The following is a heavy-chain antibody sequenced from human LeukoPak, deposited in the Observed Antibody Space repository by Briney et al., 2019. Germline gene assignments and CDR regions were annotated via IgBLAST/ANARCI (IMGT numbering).Heavy chain of an antibody. D-gene: IGHD6-6*01. CDR3: ARDNTGIAARRGLDY. J-gene: IGHJ4*02. CDR1: GYTFTSYY. Sequence: ASVKVSCKASGYTFTSYYMHWVRQAPGQGLEWMGIINPSGGSTSYPQKFQGRVTMTRDMSTSTVYMELSSLRSEDTAVYNCARDNTGIAARRGLDYWGQGTQVTVSS. V-gene: IGHV1-46*01. CDR2: INPSGGST.